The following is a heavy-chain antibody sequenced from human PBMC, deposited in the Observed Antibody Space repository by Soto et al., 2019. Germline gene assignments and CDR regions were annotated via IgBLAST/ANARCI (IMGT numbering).Heavy chain of an antibody. J-gene: IGHJ4*02. Sequence: ASVKVSCKASGGTFSSYAISWVRQAPGQGLEWMGWISAYNGNTNYAQKLQGRVTMTTDTSTSTAYMELRSLRSDDTAVYYCARDEPFRSGGSGWYRFDYWGQGTLVTVSS. CDR2: ISAYNGNT. CDR1: GGTFSSYA. CDR3: ARDEPFRSGGSGWYRFDY. V-gene: IGHV1-18*01. D-gene: IGHD6-19*01.